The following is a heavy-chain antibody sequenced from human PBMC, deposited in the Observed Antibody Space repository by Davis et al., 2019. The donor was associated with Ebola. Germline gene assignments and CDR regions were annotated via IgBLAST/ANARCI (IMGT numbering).Heavy chain of an antibody. CDR2: IKPDGSFR. CDR1: AFSLSTHW. Sequence: PGGSLTLSCAASAFSLSTHWMSWIRQAPGKELEWVANIKPDGSFRDYLGAVRGRFTISRDNAKNSLDVQMNTLRAEDTAVYFCATHGTPTAIGGQGTLVTVSS. J-gene: IGHJ4*02. V-gene: IGHV3-7*03. D-gene: IGHD2-2*01. CDR3: ATHGTPTAI.